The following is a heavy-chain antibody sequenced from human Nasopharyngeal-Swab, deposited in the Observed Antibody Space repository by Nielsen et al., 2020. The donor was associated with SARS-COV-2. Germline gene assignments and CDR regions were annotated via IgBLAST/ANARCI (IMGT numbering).Heavy chain of an antibody. CDR1: GGTFSSYA. V-gene: IGHV1-69*13. CDR2: IIPIFGTA. D-gene: IGHD2-2*01. Sequence: SVKVSCKASGGTFSSYAINWVRQAPGQGLEWMGGIIPIFGTANYAQKFQGRVTITADESTSTVYKELSSLRSEDMAVYYCARGVVPAAMHGWFDPWGQGTLVTVSS. CDR3: ARGVVPAAMHGWFDP. J-gene: IGHJ5*02.